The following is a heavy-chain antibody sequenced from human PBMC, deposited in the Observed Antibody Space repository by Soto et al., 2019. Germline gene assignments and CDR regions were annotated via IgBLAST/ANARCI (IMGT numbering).Heavy chain of an antibody. V-gene: IGHV3-23*01. CDR3: ARLPPSDDYGDYLDY. Sequence: PGGSLRLSCAASGFTFSSYAMSWVRQAPGKGLEWVSAISGSGGSTYYADSVKGRFTISRDNSKNTLYLQMNSLRAEDTAVYYCARLPPSDDYGDYLDYWGQGTLVTVSS. D-gene: IGHD4-17*01. J-gene: IGHJ4*02. CDR1: GFTFSSYA. CDR2: ISGSGGST.